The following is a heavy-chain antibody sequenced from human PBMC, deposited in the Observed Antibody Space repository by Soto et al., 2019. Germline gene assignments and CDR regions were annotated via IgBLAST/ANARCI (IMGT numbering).Heavy chain of an antibody. Sequence: SETLSLTCTVSGGSISSDDYCWSWIRQPPGKGLEWIGYIYYSGRTAYNPSLKSRLIISIDTSKNQFSLNLNSVSGADTAVYYCARELSNSPDYFDYWGQGTLVTVSS. CDR3: ARELSNSPDYFDY. CDR2: IYYSGRT. CDR1: GGSISSDDYC. J-gene: IGHJ4*02. V-gene: IGHV4-30-4*01. D-gene: IGHD6-6*01.